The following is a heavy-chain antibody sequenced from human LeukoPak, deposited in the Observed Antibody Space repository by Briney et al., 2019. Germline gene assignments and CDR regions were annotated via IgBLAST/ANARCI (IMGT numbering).Heavy chain of an antibody. J-gene: IGHJ2*01. CDR2: INHSGST. CDR1: GGSFSGYY. Sequence: SETLSLTCAVYGGSFSGYYWSWIRQPPGKGLDWIGEINHSGSTNYNPSLKSRVTISVDTSKNQFSLKLSSVTASDTAVYYCASLFYDSSGYYYDWYFDLWGRGTLVTVSS. V-gene: IGHV4-34*01. CDR3: ASLFYDSSGYYYDWYFDL. D-gene: IGHD3-22*01.